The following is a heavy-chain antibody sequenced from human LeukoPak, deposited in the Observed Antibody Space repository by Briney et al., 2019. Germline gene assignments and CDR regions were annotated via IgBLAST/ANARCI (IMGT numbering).Heavy chain of an antibody. J-gene: IGHJ4*02. V-gene: IGHV3-23*01. D-gene: IGHD2-21*02. CDR2: ISGSGGTT. CDR3: AKDPSDFLVDC. CDR1: GFTFYTYA. Sequence: PGGSLRLSCAASGFTFYTYAMNWVRQAPGKGLQWVAAISGSGGTTYYADSVKGRFTISRDNSKNTVYLQLSSLRAEDTAVYYCAKDPSDFLVDCWGQGTLGTVSS.